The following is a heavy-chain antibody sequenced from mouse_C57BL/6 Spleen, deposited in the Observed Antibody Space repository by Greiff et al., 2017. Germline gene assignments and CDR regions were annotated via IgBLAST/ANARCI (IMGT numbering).Heavy chain of an antibody. D-gene: IGHD1-1*01. CDR3: ASPYGSSYYWYFDV. V-gene: IGHV1-64*01. Sequence: QVQLKQPGAELVKPGASVKLSCKASGYTFTSYWMHWVKQRPGQGLEWIGMIHPNSGSTNYNEKFKSKATLTVDKSSSTASMQLSSLTSEDSAVYYCASPYGSSYYWYFDVWGTGTTVTVSS. CDR2: IHPNSGST. CDR1: GYTFTSYW. J-gene: IGHJ1*03.